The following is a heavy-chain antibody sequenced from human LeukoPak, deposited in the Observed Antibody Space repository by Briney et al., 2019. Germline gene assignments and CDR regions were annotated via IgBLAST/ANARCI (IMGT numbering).Heavy chain of an antibody. D-gene: IGHD3-3*01. J-gene: IGHJ4*02. Sequence: GGSLRLSCAASGFTFSSYAMSWVRQAPGKGLEWVSAISGSGGSTYYADSVKGRFTISRDNSKNTLYLQMNSLRAEDTAVCYCAKDLSRFFGVALFDYWGQGTLVTVSS. CDR3: AKDLSRFFGVALFDY. CDR1: GFTFSSYA. V-gene: IGHV3-23*01. CDR2: ISGSGGST.